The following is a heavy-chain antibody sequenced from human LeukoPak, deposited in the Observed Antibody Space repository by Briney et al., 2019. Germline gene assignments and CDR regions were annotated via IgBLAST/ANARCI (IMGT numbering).Heavy chain of an antibody. Sequence: GGSLRLSCAVSGLTVSSNYMSWVRQAPGKGLEWVSAIYSGGSTFYADSVKGRFTISRDNSKNTLYLQMNSLRAEDTAVYYCARDPYNSGSSYFDYWGQGTLVSVSS. D-gene: IGHD3-10*01. CDR3: ARDPYNSGSSYFDY. J-gene: IGHJ4*02. CDR1: GLTVSSNY. CDR2: IYSGGST. V-gene: IGHV3-53*01.